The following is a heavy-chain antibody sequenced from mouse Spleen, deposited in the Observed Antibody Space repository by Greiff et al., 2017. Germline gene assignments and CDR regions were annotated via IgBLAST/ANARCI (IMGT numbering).Heavy chain of an antibody. CDR1: GDYITSGY. CDR3: ARFITTALFDY. D-gene: IGHD1-1*01. J-gene: IGHJ2*01. CDR2: ISYSGST. V-gene: IGHV3-8*02. Sequence: EVKLQESGPSLVKPSQTLSLTCSVTGDYITSGYWNWIRKFPGNKLEYMGYISYSGSTYENPSLKSRISITRDTSKNQYYLQLNSVTTEYTATYYCARFITTALFDYWGQGTTLTVSS.